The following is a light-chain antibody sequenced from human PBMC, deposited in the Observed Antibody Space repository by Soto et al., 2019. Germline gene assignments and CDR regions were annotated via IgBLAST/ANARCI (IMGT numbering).Light chain of an antibody. V-gene: IGKV3-15*01. CDR1: QRVSSN. Sequence: EIIMTQSPATLSVSPGERATLSCRASQRVSSNLAWYQQKPGHPPRLLIYVAATRATAVPASCSGSGSETEFTITISSLQSKDYVVYYCQQYNSWPSGTFGQGTRLEMK. CDR2: VAA. CDR3: QQYNSWPSGT. J-gene: IGKJ5*01.